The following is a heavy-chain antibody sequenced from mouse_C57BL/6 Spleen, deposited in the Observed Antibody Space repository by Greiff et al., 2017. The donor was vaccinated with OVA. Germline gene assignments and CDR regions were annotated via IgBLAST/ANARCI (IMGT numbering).Heavy chain of an antibody. J-gene: IGHJ4*01. CDR3: ARDRTPEAMDY. CDR1: GYSITSGYY. CDR2: ISYDGSN. Sequence: VQLKESGPGLVKPSQSLSLTCSVTGYSITSGYYWNWIRQFPGNKLEWMGYISYDGSNNYNPSLKNRISITRDTSKNQFFLKLNSVTTEDTATYYCARDRTPEAMDYWGQGTSVTVSS. V-gene: IGHV3-6*01.